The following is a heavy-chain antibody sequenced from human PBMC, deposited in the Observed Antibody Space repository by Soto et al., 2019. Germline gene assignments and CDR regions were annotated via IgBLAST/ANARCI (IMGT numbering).Heavy chain of an antibody. Sequence: EVQLLESGGGLVQPGGSLRLSCAASGFTFSSYAMSWVRQAPGTGLEWVSAISGSGGSTYYADSVKGRFTISRDNPKNTLYLQMNSLRAEDTAVYYCALIAVAGVRFDYWGQGTLVTVSS. V-gene: IGHV3-23*01. CDR2: ISGSGGST. CDR1: GFTFSSYA. CDR3: ALIAVAGVRFDY. J-gene: IGHJ4*02. D-gene: IGHD6-19*01.